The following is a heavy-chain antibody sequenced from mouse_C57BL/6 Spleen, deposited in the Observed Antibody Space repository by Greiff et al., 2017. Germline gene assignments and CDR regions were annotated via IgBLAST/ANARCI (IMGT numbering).Heavy chain of an antibody. D-gene: IGHD2-5*01. Sequence: EVKLMESGGGLVKPGGSLKLSCAASGFTFSDYGMHWVRQAPEKGLEWVAYISSGSSTIYYAETVKGRFTISRDTAKNTLFLQITSLRSEDTAMYYCARPLYSNCFAYWGQGTLVTVSA. CDR3: ARPLYSNCFAY. CDR1: GFTFSDYG. CDR2: ISSGSSTI. V-gene: IGHV5-17*01. J-gene: IGHJ3*01.